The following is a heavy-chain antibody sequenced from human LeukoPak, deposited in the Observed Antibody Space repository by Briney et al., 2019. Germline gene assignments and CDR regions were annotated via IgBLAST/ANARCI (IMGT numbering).Heavy chain of an antibody. Sequence: SETLSLTCTVFGYSINNGYYWGWIRQAPGKGLEWIGSMFHTGNSYYNPSLKRRVTIAIDTSKNQFSLKLSSVTAADTAVYYCARARGYYYEARFDYWGQGTLVTVSS. J-gene: IGHJ4*02. CDR2: MFHTGNS. CDR3: ARARGYYYEARFDY. V-gene: IGHV4-38-2*02. CDR1: GYSINNGYY. D-gene: IGHD3-22*01.